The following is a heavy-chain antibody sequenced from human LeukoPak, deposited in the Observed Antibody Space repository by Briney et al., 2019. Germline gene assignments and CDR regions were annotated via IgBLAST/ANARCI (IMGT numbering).Heavy chain of an antibody. Sequence: PGGSLRLSCAAYGFPFSNYWMNWIRQAPGKGLEWVAGIKKDGSEEYYVDFVKGRFTISRDNAKNSLFLQMNSLRVDDTAVYYCVRDRGYSSFDYWGQGTLVTASS. CDR2: IKKDGSEE. V-gene: IGHV3-7*01. D-gene: IGHD5-18*01. J-gene: IGHJ4*02. CDR1: GFPFSNYW. CDR3: VRDRGYSSFDY.